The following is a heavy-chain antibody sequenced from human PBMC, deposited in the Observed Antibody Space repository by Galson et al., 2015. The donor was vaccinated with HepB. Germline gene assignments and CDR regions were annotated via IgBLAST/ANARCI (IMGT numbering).Heavy chain of an antibody. CDR1: GGSFSGYY. CDR3: ARAGGAIVATRDDAFDI. J-gene: IGHJ3*02. D-gene: IGHD5-12*01. Sequence: ETLSLTCAVYGGSFSGYYWSWIRQPPGKGLEWIGEINHSGSTNYNPSLKSRVTISVDTSKNQFSLKLGSVTAADTAVYYCARAGGAIVATRDDAFDIWGQGTMVTVSS. V-gene: IGHV4-34*01. CDR2: INHSGST.